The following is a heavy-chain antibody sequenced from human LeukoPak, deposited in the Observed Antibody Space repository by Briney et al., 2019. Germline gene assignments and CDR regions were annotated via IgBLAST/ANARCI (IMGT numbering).Heavy chain of an antibody. CDR3: AKGWDFGAHFDLDF. V-gene: IGHV3-30*02. CDR2: IQSDGSDE. CDR1: GFNFNSFA. J-gene: IGHJ4*02. D-gene: IGHD3-10*01. Sequence: GGSLRLSCAASGFNFNSFAMHWARQAPGKGLEWVAFIQSDGSDEHYADSVEGRFTISRDKAQFSLYLQMNDVKPEDTAFYYCAKGWDFGAHFDLDFWGQGTLVTVSS.